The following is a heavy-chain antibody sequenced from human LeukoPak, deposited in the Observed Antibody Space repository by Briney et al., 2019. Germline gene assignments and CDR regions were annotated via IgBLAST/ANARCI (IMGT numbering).Heavy chain of an antibody. CDR1: GFTFSSYS. Sequence: GGSLRLSCAASGFTFSSYSMNWVRQAPAKGLEWGSSISSSSSYIYYADSVKGRFTISRDNAKNSLYLQMNSLRAEDTAVYYCARDERSGYYWDYWGQGTLVTVSS. V-gene: IGHV3-21*01. J-gene: IGHJ4*02. D-gene: IGHD3-22*01. CDR3: ARDERSGYYWDY. CDR2: ISSSSSYI.